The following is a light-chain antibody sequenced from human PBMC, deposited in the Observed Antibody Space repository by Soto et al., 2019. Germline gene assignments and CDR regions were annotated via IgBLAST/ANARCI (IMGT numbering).Light chain of an antibody. Sequence: QSVLTQPASVSGSPGQSITISCTGTSSDVGNYNYVSWHQQHPGKAPKVIIYEVSNRPSGISTRFSGSKSANTASLTISGLQPEDEADYYCSSYTSSSTLVFGSGTKVTVL. CDR3: SSYTSSSTLV. CDR1: SSDVGNYNY. V-gene: IGLV2-14*01. CDR2: EVS. J-gene: IGLJ1*01.